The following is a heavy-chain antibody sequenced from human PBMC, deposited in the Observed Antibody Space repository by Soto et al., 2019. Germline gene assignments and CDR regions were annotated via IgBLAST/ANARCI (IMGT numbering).Heavy chain of an antibody. CDR3: ARDLWFGERVRYFDY. CDR1: GYTFTSYG. Sequence: QVQLVQSGAEVKKPGASVKVSCKASGYTFTSYGISWVRQAPGQGLEWMGWISAYNGNTNYAQKRPGGVTMNTYTSTRTAYMELRSLRSDDTAVYYCARDLWFGERVRYFDYWGQGTLVTVSS. V-gene: IGHV1-18*01. J-gene: IGHJ4*02. D-gene: IGHD3-10*01. CDR2: ISAYNGNT.